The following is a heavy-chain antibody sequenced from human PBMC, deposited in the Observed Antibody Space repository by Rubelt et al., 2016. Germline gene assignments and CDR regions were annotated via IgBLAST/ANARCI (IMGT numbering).Heavy chain of an antibody. CDR1: GFTFSSYS. Sequence: EVQLVESGGGLVQPGGSLRLSCAASGFTFSSYSMNWVRQAPGKGLEWVSAISGSGGSTYYADSVKGRFTISRDNSKNTLYLQMNSLRAEDTAVYYCARVEGYDSSGYEHAFDIWGQGTMVTVSS. CDR2: ISGSGGST. V-gene: IGHV3-23*04. CDR3: ARVEGYDSSGYEHAFDI. D-gene: IGHD3-22*01. J-gene: IGHJ3*02.